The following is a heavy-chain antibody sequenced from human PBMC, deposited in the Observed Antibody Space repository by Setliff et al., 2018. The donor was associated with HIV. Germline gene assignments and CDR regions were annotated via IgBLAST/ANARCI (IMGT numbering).Heavy chain of an antibody. J-gene: IGHJ3*01. D-gene: IGHD6-13*01. CDR1: DYTFSTYW. V-gene: IGHV5-51*01. CDR3: ARRDGRSMNAFQI. CDR2: IYPDDSNI. Sequence: PGESLKISCKALDYTFSTYWIGWVRQMPGEGLEWMGIIYPDDSNIRYNPSFQSQVTISADKSITTAYLEIHNLKASDTATYYCARRDGRSMNAFQIWGPGTMVTVSS.